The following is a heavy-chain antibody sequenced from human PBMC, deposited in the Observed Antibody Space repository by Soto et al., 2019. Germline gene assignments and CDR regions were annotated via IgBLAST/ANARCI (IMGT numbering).Heavy chain of an antibody. CDR1: GFTFSNAW. Sequence: EVQLVGSGGGLVKPGGSLRLSCAASGFTFSNAWMSWVRQAPGKGLEWVGRIKSKTDGGTTDYAAPVKGRFTISGDDSKNTLYLQMNSLKTEDTAVYYCTTGLVRGGGAFDIWGQGTMVTVSS. CDR2: IKSKTDGGTT. J-gene: IGHJ3*02. CDR3: TTGLVRGGGAFDI. V-gene: IGHV3-15*01. D-gene: IGHD3-10*01.